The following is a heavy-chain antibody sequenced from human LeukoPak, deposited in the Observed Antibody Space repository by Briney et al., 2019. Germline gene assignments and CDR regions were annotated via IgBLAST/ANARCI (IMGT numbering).Heavy chain of an antibody. J-gene: IGHJ3*02. D-gene: IGHD3-10*01. CDR2: IGGSGANI. CDR1: EFTFSGYN. Sequence: GGSLRLSCVASEFTFSGYNMNWVRQAPGKGLEWVSHIGGSGANIYYADSVKGRFTISRDNAKDTLYLQMNSLRAEDTAIYYCARRFDIWGQGTMVTVSS. V-gene: IGHV3-48*01. CDR3: ARRFDI.